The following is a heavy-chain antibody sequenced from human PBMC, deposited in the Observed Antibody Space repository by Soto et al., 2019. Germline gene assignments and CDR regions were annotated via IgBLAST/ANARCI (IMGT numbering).Heavy chain of an antibody. J-gene: IGHJ4*02. V-gene: IGHV3-23*01. CDR1: GFTFSSYG. CDR2: SSATGAGT. Sequence: EVQLLESGGGLVQPGGSLRLSCAASGFTFSSYGMTWVCQAPGKGLEWVSFSSATGAGTYYADSVKGRFTISRDNSKNTLYLQMTRLSADDTAVYYCAKDRRAGGNYGFYSDFWGQGALVIVSS. CDR3: AKDRRAGGNYGFYSDF. D-gene: IGHD1-7*01.